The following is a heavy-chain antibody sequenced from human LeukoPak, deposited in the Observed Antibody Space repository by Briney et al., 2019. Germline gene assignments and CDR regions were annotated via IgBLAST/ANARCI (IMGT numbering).Heavy chain of an antibody. D-gene: IGHD4-17*01. CDR1: GGSISSSSYY. J-gene: IGHJ4*02. CDR3: AREVLNDYGDYGAFDY. Sequence: SETLSLTCTVSGGSISSSSYYWGWIRQPPGKGLEWIGSIYYSGSTYYNPSLKSRVTISVDTSKNQFSLKLSSVTAADTAVYYCAREVLNDYGDYGAFDYWGQGTLVTVSS. CDR2: IYYSGST. V-gene: IGHV4-39*07.